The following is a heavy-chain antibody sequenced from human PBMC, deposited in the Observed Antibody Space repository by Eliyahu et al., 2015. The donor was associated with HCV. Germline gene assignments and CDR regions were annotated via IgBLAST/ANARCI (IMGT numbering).Heavy chain of an antibody. CDR1: GFAFSXYA. V-gene: IGHV3-23*01. J-gene: IGHJ6*02. CDR3: VKDSLTVRNGMDV. D-gene: IGHD2-21*02. CDR2: IDKSGDYT. Sequence: EVQXLESGGGLVXPGGSLRLSCXPSGFAFSXYAMPXVRQAPGKGPEWVSTIDKSGDYTYYADSVKGRFTISRDNFKSTLYLQMNSLRAEDTALYYCVKDSLTVRNGMDVWGQGATVTVSS.